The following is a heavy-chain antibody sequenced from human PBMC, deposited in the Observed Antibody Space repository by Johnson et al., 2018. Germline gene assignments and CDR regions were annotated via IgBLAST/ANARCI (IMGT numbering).Heavy chain of an antibody. CDR2: ISYDGSNK. CDR3: ARSPGVNLCAY. J-gene: IGHJ4*02. CDR1: GFTFSSYP. Sequence: QVELVQSGGGVVQPGRSLRLTCAASGFTFSSYPMHWVRQAPGKGLEWVAVISYDGSNKYYADSVKGRFTISRDNSKNTLYLQMNSLRPEDTAVYYCARSPGVNLCAYRGQGTLVTVSS. D-gene: IGHD1-14*01. V-gene: IGHV3-30-3*01.